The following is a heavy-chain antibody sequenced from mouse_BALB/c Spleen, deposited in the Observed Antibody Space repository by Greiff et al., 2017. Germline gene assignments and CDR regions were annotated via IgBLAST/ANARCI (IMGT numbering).Heavy chain of an antibody. V-gene: IGHV6-6*02. J-gene: IGHJ3*01. D-gene: IGHD4-1*02. CDR1: GFTFSNYW. Sequence: EVMLVESGGGLVQPGGSMKLSCVASGFTFSNYWMNWVRQSPEKGLEWVAEIRLKSNNYATHYAESVKGRFTISRDDSKSSVYLQMNNLRAEDTGIYYCTRSPNWAWFAYWGQGTLVTVSA. CDR3: TRSPNWAWFAY. CDR2: IRLKSNNYAT.